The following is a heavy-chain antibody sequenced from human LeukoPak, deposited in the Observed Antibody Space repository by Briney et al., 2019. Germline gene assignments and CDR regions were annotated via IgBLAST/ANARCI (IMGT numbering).Heavy chain of an antibody. J-gene: IGHJ4*02. D-gene: IGHD5-24*01. CDR1: GGSISSGDYY. CDR3: ARAILATIPYYFDY. Sequence: PSQTLSLTCTVSGGSISSGDYYWSWIRQPPGKGLGWIGYIYYSGSTYCNPSLKSRVTISVDTSKNQFSLKLSSVTAADTAVYYCARAILATIPYYFDYWGQGTLVTVSS. V-gene: IGHV4-30-4*08. CDR2: IYYSGST.